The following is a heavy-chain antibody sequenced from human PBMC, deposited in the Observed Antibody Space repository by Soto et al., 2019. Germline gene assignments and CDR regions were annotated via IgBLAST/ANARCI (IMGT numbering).Heavy chain of an antibody. J-gene: IGHJ6*02. Sequence: QVQLVQSGAEVKKPGASVKVSCKASGYTFTNHDINWVRQATGQGLEWMGWMNPNSGNVGYAQKFQGRVARTRSTSMSTVYMELSSLSSVGTAVYYCERCYRNSGYYGMDVCGQGATVTVSS. D-gene: IGHD4-4*01. CDR1: GYTFTNHD. V-gene: IGHV1-8*01. CDR2: MNPNSGNV. CDR3: ERCYRNSGYYGMDV.